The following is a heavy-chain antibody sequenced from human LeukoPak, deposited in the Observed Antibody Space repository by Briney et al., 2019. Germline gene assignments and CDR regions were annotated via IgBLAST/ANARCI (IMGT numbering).Heavy chain of an antibody. Sequence: SETLSLTCTVSGGSISSDEYYWSWIRQHPGKGLEWIGYIHYSGSTYYNPSLKSRLTRSVDTSKNQFSLKLSSVTAADTALYYCARGYSGYDFDYWGQGTLVTVSS. V-gene: IGHV4-31*03. CDR1: GGSISSDEYY. CDR2: IHYSGST. CDR3: ARGYSGYDFDY. J-gene: IGHJ4*02. D-gene: IGHD5-12*01.